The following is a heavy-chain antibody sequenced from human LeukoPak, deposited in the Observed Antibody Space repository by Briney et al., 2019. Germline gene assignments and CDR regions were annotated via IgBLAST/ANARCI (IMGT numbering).Heavy chain of an antibody. Sequence: PGGSLRLSCAASGFTFSSYGMHWVRQAPGKGLEWVAFIRYDGSNKYYADSVKGRFTISRDNYKNTLYLQMNSLRAEDTAVYYCAKDPYSSSWYYFDYWGQGTLVTVSS. CDR2: IRYDGSNK. CDR3: AKDPYSSSWYYFDY. V-gene: IGHV3-30*02. J-gene: IGHJ4*02. D-gene: IGHD6-13*01. CDR1: GFTFSSYG.